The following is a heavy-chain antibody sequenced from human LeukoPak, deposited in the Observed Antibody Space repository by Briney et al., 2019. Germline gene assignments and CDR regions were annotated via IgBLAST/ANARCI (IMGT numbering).Heavy chain of an antibody. J-gene: IGHJ4*02. CDR1: GFTFSSYA. Sequence: GGSLRLSCSASGFTFSSYAMHWVRQAPGKGLEYVSAISSNGGSTYYADSVKGRFTISRDNSKNTLYLQMSSLGAEDTAVYYCAAGRENSVAAFDYWGQGTLVTVSS. V-gene: IGHV3-64D*09. D-gene: IGHD6-19*01. CDR2: ISSNGGST. CDR3: AAGRENSVAAFDY.